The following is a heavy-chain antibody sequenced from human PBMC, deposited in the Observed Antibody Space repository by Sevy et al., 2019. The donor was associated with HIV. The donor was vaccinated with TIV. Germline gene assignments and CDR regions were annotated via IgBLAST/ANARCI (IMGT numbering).Heavy chain of an antibody. CDR1: SASFSAYY. J-gene: IGHJ5*02. CDR2: DSTSGSA. CDR3: ARDDLVVGGGSNWFDP. V-gene: IGHV4-4*07. Sequence: SETLSLTCTVSSASFSAYYWSWIRQPAGKGLEWIGRDSTSGSANYNPSLKVRVTRSLDTSKNHFSLKLSPVTAADTAIYYCARDDLVVGGGSNWFDPWGQGALVTVSS. D-gene: IGHD3-10*01.